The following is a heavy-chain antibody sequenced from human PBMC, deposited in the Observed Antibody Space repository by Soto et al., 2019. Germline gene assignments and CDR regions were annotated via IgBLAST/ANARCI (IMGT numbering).Heavy chain of an antibody. J-gene: IGHJ4*02. CDR1: GGSFSDYY. Sequence: SDTLSLTCAVYGGSFSDYYLDLIRQSPGKGLEWIGEINHSGSTTYTPSLKSRVTISIDTSKNQISLKLSSVTAADTVVYYCARRPNAILVPNFWAQGTLVTVSS. CDR3: ARRPNAILVPNF. CDR2: INHSGST. V-gene: IGHV4-34*01. D-gene: IGHD2-21*01.